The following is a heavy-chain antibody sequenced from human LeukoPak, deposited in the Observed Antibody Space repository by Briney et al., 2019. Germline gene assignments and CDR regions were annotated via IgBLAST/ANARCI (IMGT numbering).Heavy chain of an antibody. V-gene: IGHV3-9*01. CDR3: AKDMAAAGTKGYYYYYGMDV. CDR1: GFTFDDYA. Sequence: GRSLRLSCAASGFTFDDYAMHWVRHAPGKGLEWVSGISWNSGSIGYADSVKGRFTISRDNAKNSLYLQMNSLRAEDTALYYCAKDMAAAGTKGYYYYYGMDVWGQGTTVTVSS. J-gene: IGHJ6*02. CDR2: ISWNSGSI. D-gene: IGHD6-13*01.